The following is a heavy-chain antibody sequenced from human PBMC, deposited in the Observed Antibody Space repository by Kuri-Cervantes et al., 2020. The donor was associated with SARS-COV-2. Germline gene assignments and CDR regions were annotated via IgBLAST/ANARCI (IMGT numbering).Heavy chain of an antibody. J-gene: IGHJ3*02. CDR1: GVSLRSVNFY. V-gene: IGHV4-39*01. D-gene: IGHD1-26*01. CDR2: VYYNGDT. Sequence: ESLKISCTVSGVSLRSVNFYWGWFRQPPGKGLEWLGSVYYNGDTYYNPSLKSRLTVSIVAAKRQFSLRLTSVTAADTAVYFCARPERQGEDAFDIWGQGKMVTVSS. CDR3: ARPERQGEDAFDI.